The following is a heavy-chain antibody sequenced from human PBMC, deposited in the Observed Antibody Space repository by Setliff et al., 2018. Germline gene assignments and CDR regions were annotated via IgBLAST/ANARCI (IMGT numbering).Heavy chain of an antibody. CDR1: GYSFTNYG. CDR3: ARGRPTANPYYYYYMDV. J-gene: IGHJ6*03. Sequence: ASVKVSCKTSGYSFTNYGINWVRQAPGQGLEWTGWNSVYAREFQGRVTMTIDTPTSTAYMELRSLRSDDMAVYYCARGRPTANPYYYYYMDVWGKGTTVTVSS. D-gene: IGHD4-4*01. V-gene: IGHV1-18*03. CDR2: NSV.